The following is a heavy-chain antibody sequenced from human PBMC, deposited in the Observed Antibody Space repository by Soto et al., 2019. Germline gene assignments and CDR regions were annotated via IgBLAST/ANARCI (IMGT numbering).Heavy chain of an antibody. CDR2: ISAYNGNT. CDR3: ARDRWGTGYLDY. CDR1: GYSFSNYG. Sequence: QVQLVQSGTEVKKPGASVKVSCKASGYSFSNYGFSWVRQAPGQGLEWLAWISAYNGNTNYAQKVQGRVTVTTDTSTTTAYMELRSLRSDDTAVYFCARDRWGTGYLDYWGQGTLLTVSS. J-gene: IGHJ4*02. V-gene: IGHV1-18*01. D-gene: IGHD1-1*01.